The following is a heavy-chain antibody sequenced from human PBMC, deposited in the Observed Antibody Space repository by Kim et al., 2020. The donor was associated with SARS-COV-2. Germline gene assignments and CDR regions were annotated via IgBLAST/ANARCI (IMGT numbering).Heavy chain of an antibody. Sequence: GGSLRLSCAASGFTFSSYAMSWVRQAPGKGLEWVSAISGSGGSTYYADSVKGRFTISRDNSKNTLYLQMNSLRAEDTAVYYCAKHDYGSGSYEGGGFGYWGQGTLVTVSS. J-gene: IGHJ4*02. D-gene: IGHD3-10*01. CDR2: ISGSGGST. V-gene: IGHV3-23*01. CDR1: GFTFSSYA. CDR3: AKHDYGSGSYEGGGFGY.